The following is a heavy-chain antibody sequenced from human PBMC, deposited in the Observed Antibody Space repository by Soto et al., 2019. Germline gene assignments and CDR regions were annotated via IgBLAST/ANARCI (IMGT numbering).Heavy chain of an antibody. CDR1: GFTFNDQY. D-gene: IGHD2-2*01. Sequence: EVQLVESGGGLVQPGGSLRLSCAASGFTFNDQYMDWVRQAPGKGLEWVGRSRNKANSYTTEYAASGKGRFTISRDDSKNSLYLQMNSLKTEDTAVYYWARVAHCIRSSCYYFDYWGQGTLVTVSS. J-gene: IGHJ4*02. CDR2: SRNKANSYTT. V-gene: IGHV3-72*01. CDR3: ARVAHCIRSSCYYFDY.